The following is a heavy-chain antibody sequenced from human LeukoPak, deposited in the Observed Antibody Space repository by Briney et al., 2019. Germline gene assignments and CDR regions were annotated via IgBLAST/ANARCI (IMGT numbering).Heavy chain of an antibody. V-gene: IGHV1-24*01. CDR2: FDPEDGET. Sequence: ASVKVSCKVSGYTLTELSMHWVRQAPGKGLEWMGGFDPEDGETIYAQKFQGRVTMTEDTSTDTAYMELSSLRSEDTAVYYCASIAAAGAQDAFDIWGQGTMVTVSS. CDR1: GYTLTELS. J-gene: IGHJ3*02. D-gene: IGHD6-13*01. CDR3: ASIAAAGAQDAFDI.